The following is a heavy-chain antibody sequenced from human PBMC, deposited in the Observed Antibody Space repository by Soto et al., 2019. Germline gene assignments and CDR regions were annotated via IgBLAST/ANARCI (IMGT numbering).Heavy chain of an antibody. Sequence: QVQLQQWGAGLLKPSETLSLTCAVSGGSFSDYYWSWIRQPPGKGLEWIGEISHIGSSNYNPSLKSRVTISLDTSRNQFSLKLRSVSAADTAVYYCAREVSIFGVLSRIGSWGQGTLVTVSS. CDR3: AREVSIFGVLSRIGS. CDR2: ISHIGSS. CDR1: GGSFSDYY. V-gene: IGHV4-34*02. D-gene: IGHD3-3*01. J-gene: IGHJ5*02.